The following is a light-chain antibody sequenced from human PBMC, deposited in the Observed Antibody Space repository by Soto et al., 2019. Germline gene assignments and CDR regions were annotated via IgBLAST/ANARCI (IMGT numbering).Light chain of an antibody. V-gene: IGLV1-44*01. CDR2: TNN. CDR1: SSNIGSYS. CDR3: AAWDDSLTGLFV. Sequence: QSVLTQPPSASGTPGQRGTISCSGRSSNIGSYSVNWYQQFPGTAHKLLIYTNNQRPSGVSDRFSGSKSGTSAALAISGLQSEDEAEYHCAAWDDSLTGLFVFGPGTKVTVL. J-gene: IGLJ1*01.